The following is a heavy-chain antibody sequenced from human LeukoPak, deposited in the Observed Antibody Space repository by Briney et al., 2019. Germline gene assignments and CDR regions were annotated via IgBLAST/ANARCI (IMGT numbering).Heavy chain of an antibody. J-gene: IGHJ4*02. CDR1: GFTFSNAW. D-gene: IGHD3-22*01. Sequence: PGGSLRLSCAASGFTFSNAWMSWVRQPPGKGLEWVGRIKSKTDGEITDYAAPVKGRFTISRDDSKNTMFLQMNSLKTEDTALYYCTTYWNYFGSSGYLFNYWGQGTLVTVSS. CDR2: IKSKTDGEIT. V-gene: IGHV3-15*01. CDR3: TTYWNYFGSSGYLFNY.